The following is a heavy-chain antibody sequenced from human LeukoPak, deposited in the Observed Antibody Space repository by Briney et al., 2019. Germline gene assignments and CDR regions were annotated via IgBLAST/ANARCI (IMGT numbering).Heavy chain of an antibody. V-gene: IGHV4-39*07. D-gene: IGHD3-10*01. CDR1: GGSISSSSYY. CDR2: IYYSGST. J-gene: IGHJ3*02. CDR3: ARDARYGSGSYYDAFDI. Sequence: SETLSLTCTVSGGSISSSSYYWGWIRQPPGKGLEWIGSIYYSGSTYYNPSLKSRVTISVDTSKNQFSLKLSSVTAADTAVYYCARDARYGSGSYYDAFDIWGQGTMVTVSS.